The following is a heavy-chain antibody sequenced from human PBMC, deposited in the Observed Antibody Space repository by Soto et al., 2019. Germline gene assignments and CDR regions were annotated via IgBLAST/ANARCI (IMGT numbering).Heavy chain of an antibody. D-gene: IGHD3-22*01. V-gene: IGHV1-18*04. Sequence: SVKVSCKASGYSVAAYGFSLVRQAPGQGLECVGWISAHNGDTHYSQKFQGRVTLTTDTSTNTGYMELRSLTSDDTAVYFCATEPMYYNDGSGYYPLGHWGQGTLVTVSS. CDR2: ISAHNGDT. CDR3: ATEPMYYNDGSGYYPLGH. CDR1: GYSVAAYG. J-gene: IGHJ4*02.